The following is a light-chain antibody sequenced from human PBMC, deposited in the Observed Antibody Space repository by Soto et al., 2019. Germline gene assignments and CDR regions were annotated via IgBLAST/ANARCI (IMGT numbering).Light chain of an antibody. CDR3: QQYNTYLT. J-gene: IGKJ1*01. CDR1: QNVNNW. V-gene: IGKV1-5*01. CDR2: DAS. Sequence: DIQMTQFPSALSASVGDRVTITCRASQNVNNWLAWYQHKPGKAPQLLIYDASVLESGVPSRFSGSGSGTEFTLAINGLPSDDFATYYCQQYNTYLTFGRGTKVEVE.